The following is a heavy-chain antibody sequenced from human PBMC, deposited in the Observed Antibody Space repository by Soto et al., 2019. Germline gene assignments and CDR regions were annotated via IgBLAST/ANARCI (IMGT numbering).Heavy chain of an antibody. CDR1: GYTFTSYA. CDR3: ARAKGGCSSTSCYPSGWFDP. D-gene: IGHD2-2*01. V-gene: IGHV1-3*01. CDR2: INAGNGNT. Sequence: ASVKVSCKASGYTFTSYAMHWVRQAPGQRLEWMGWINAGNGNTKYSQKFQGRVTITRDTSASTAYMELSSLRSEDTAVYYCARAKGGCSSTSCYPSGWFDPWGQGTLVTV. J-gene: IGHJ5*02.